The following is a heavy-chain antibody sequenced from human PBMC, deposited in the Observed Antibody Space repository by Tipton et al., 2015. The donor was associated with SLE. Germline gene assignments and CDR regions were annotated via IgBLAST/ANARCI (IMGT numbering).Heavy chain of an antibody. Sequence: TLSLTCTVSGGSISSSSYYWGWIRQPPGKGLEWIGGIYYSGSTYYNPSLKSRVTISVDTSKNQFSLKLSSVTAADTAVYYCAVAAYAEYFQHWGQGTLVTVSS. CDR1: GGSISSSSYY. V-gene: IGHV4-39*07. CDR3: AVAAYAEYFQH. CDR2: IYYSGST. J-gene: IGHJ1*01. D-gene: IGHD6-19*01.